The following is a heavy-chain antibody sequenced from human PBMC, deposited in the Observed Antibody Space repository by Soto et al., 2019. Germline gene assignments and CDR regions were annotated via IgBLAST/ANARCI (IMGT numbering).Heavy chain of an antibody. CDR2: LSGGGGST. CDR1: GFTFSSYA. CDR3: AKDRGISSLFYFDY. V-gene: IGHV3-23*01. Sequence: EVQLLESGGGLVQPGGSLRLSCAASGFTFSSYAMSWVRQAPGKGLEWVSALSGGGGSTYYADSVKGRFTISRDNSKNTLYLQMNSLRAEDTAVYYCAKDRGISSLFYFDYWGQGTLVTVSS. D-gene: IGHD6-6*01. J-gene: IGHJ4*02.